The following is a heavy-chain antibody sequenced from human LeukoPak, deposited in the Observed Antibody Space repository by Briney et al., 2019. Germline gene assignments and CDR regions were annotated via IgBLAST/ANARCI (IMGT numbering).Heavy chain of an antibody. CDR2: MRDDGRDR. CDR3: ARDGGRGTYSLDY. V-gene: IGHV3-30*02. Sequence: GGSLRLSCAASGFTFRNYGMHWVRQAPGKGLEWVAFMRDDGRDRYYADSVKGRFTVSRDISKNTLFLQLNSLRAEDTAVYYCARDGGRGTYSLDYWGQGTLVTVSS. J-gene: IGHJ4*02. CDR1: GFTFRNYG. D-gene: IGHD1-26*01.